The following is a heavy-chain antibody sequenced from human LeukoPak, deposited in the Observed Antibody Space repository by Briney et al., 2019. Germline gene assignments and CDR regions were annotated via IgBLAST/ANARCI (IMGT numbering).Heavy chain of an antibody. CDR2: ITGSGGST. D-gene: IGHD5-12*01. J-gene: IGHJ4*02. CDR3: ARDSAIVATISFDY. Sequence: GGSLRLSCAASGFTFTTYAMTWVRQAPGKGLEWVSSITGSGGSTYYADSVKGRFTISRDNSKNTLYLQMNSLTAEDTAVYYCARDSAIVATISFDYWGQGTLVTVSS. CDR1: GFTFTTYA. V-gene: IGHV3-23*01.